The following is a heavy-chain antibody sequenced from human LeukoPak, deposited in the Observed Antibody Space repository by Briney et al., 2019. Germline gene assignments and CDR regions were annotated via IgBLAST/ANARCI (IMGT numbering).Heavy chain of an antibody. V-gene: IGHV3-30*18. J-gene: IGHJ4*02. CDR3: AKDLGSYPILDY. CDR1: GFTFSSYG. CDR2: ISYDGSNK. D-gene: IGHD1-26*01. Sequence: GRSLRRSCAASGFTFSSYGMHWVRQAPGKGLEWVAVISYDGSNKYYADSVKGRFTISRDNSKNTLYLQMNSLRAEDTAVYYCAKDLGSYPILDYWGQGTLVTVSS.